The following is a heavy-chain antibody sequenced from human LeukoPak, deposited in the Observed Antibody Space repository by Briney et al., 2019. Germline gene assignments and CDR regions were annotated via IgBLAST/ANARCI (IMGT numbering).Heavy chain of an antibody. J-gene: IGHJ6*04. V-gene: IGHV3-11*06. Sequence: GGSLRLSCAASGFTFSDYYMSWIRQAPGKGLEWASYISSSSSYTNYADSVKGRFTISRDNAKNSLYLQMNSLRAEDTAVYYCARVSPAAINGMDVWGTGTTVTVSS. CDR3: ARVSPAAINGMDV. CDR1: GFTFSDYY. D-gene: IGHD2-2*02. CDR2: ISSSSSYT.